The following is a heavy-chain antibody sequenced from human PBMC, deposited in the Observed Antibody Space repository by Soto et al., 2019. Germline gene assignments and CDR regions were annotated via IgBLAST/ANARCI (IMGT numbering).Heavy chain of an antibody. D-gene: IGHD4-17*01. V-gene: IGHV2-70*04. CDR3: VRIQDYVDAMDV. CDR2: INWDDDK. J-gene: IGHJ6*02. CDR1: GFSLSTSGMR. Sequence: SGPTLVNPTQTLTLTCTFSGFSLSTSGMRVSWIRQPPGKALEWLARINWDDDKLYSTSLKTRLTVSKDTSKNQVVLTMTNMDPVDTATYYCVRIQDYVDAMDVWGHGTTVTVSS.